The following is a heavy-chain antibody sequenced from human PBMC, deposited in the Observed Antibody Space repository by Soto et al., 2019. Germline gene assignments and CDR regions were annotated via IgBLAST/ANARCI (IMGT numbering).Heavy chain of an antibody. D-gene: IGHD2-2*01. CDR2: ISAYTDTP. Sequence: AAVKVSCKASGYTFTNVGVTWVRRAPGQGLEWMGWISAYTDTPNYAQKFQGRVTMTIDTSTSTAYMDLRSLTSDDTAVYYWARLIPGVEAWFYPCGQGTLGTVSS. CDR3: ARLIPGVEAWFYP. CDR1: GYTFTNVG. J-gene: IGHJ5*02. V-gene: IGHV1-18*01.